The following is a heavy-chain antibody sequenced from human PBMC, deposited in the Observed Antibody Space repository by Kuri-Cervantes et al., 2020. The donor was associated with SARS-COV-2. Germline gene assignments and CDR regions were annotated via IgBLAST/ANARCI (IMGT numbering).Heavy chain of an antibody. CDR1: GFTFSSYS. Sequence: GESLKISCAASGFTFSSYSMNWVRQAPGKGLEWVSSVSSSSSYIYYADSVKGRFTISRDNAKNSLYLQMNSLRAEDTAVYYCARGGYCSSTSCADYYYYGMDVWGQGNTVHVAS. CDR3: ARGGYCSSTSCADYYYYGMDV. D-gene: IGHD2-2*01. V-gene: IGHV3-21*01. J-gene: IGHJ6*01. CDR2: VSSSSSYI.